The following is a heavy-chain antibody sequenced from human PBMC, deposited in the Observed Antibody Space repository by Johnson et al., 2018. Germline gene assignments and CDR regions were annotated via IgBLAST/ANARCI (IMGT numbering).Heavy chain of an antibody. CDR2: IDTSSTYI. Sequence: EVQLLESGGGLIQPGGSLRLSCSASGFSFSSYSMHWVRQSPGEGLEWVSSIDTSSTYIFYADSVTGRFTISRDNAKNSLHLQMNSLRGEDTALYYCARSPAFELGRHRGMDVWGQGTTVTVSS. J-gene: IGHJ6*02. CDR3: ARSPAFELGRHRGMDV. CDR1: GFSFSSYS. D-gene: IGHD7-27*01. V-gene: IGHV3-21*01.